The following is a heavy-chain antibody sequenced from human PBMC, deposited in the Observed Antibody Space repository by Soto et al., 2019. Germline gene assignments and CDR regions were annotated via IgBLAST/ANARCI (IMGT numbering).Heavy chain of an antibody. CDR2: ISGSGGST. D-gene: IGHD3-3*01. V-gene: IGHV3-23*01. Sequence: PGGSLRLSCAASGFTFSSYAMSWVRQAPGKGLEWVSAISGSGGSTYYADSVKGRFTISRDNSKNTLYLQMNSLRAEDTAVYYCAKGHVYYDFWSGYSNWFDPWGQGTLVTVSS. CDR3: AKGHVYYDFWSGYSNWFDP. J-gene: IGHJ5*02. CDR1: GFTFSSYA.